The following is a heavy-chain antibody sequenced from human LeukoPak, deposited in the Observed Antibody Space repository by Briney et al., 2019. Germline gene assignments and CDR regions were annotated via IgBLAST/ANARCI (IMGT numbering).Heavy chain of an antibody. CDR3: ASRVDTAMLIDY. D-gene: IGHD5-18*01. J-gene: IGHJ4*02. V-gene: IGHV3-30*03. CDR1: GFTFSNYG. CDR2: ISYDGSNT. Sequence: GGSLRLSCAASGFTFSNYGMHWVRQAPGKGLEWVAVISYDGSNTFYAGSVKGRFTISRDNSKNTLYLQMNSLRAEDTALYYCASRVDTAMLIDYWGQGTLVTVSS.